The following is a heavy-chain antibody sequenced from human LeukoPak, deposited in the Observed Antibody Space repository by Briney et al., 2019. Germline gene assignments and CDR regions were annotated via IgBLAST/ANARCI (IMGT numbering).Heavy chain of an antibody. J-gene: IGHJ2*01. CDR1: GFTFSSYA. CDR3: ARDRDTAMAARYFDL. V-gene: IGHV3-23*01. CDR2: ISGSGGST. D-gene: IGHD5-18*01. Sequence: GGSLRLSCAASGFTFSSYAMSWVRQAPGKGLEWVSAISGSGGSTYYADSVKGRFTISRDNSKNTLYLQMNSLRAEDTAVYYCARDRDTAMAARYFDLWGRGTLVTVSS.